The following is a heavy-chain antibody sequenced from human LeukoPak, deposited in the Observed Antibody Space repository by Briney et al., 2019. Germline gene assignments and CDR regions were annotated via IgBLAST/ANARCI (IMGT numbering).Heavy chain of an antibody. J-gene: IGHJ4*02. Sequence: GGSLRLSCAASVFTFSSYAMSWVRQAPGKGLEWVSAISGSGGSTYYADSVKGRFTISRDNSKNTLYLQMNSLRAEDTAVYYCAKGRDPSSQLLDYWGQGTLVTVSS. V-gene: IGHV3-23*01. CDR2: ISGSGGST. CDR3: AKGRDPSSQLLDY. D-gene: IGHD5-24*01. CDR1: VFTFSSYA.